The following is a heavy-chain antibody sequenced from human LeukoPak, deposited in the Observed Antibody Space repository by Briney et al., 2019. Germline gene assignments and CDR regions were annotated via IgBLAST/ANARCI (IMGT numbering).Heavy chain of an antibody. CDR1: GGSFTSGTYY. CDR3: ARARVAVAGEDYFDY. D-gene: IGHD6-19*01. CDR2: IYTSGTT. J-gene: IGHJ4*02. Sequence: SETLSLTCTVSGGSFTSGTYYCSWIRQPAGKGLEWIGRIYTSGTTNYNPSLKTRVTISVDTSKNQFSLKLSSVIAADTAVYYCARARVAVAGEDYFDYWGQGTLVTVSS. V-gene: IGHV4-61*02.